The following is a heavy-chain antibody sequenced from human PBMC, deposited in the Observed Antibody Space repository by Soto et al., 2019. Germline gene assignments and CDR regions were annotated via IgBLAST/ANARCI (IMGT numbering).Heavy chain of an antibody. CDR3: AKDSLTPSLLNIVVVPAAIYYYGMDG. CDR1: GFTFSSYG. J-gene: IGHJ6*02. Sequence: GGSLRLSCAASGFTFSSYGMHWVRQAPGKGLEWVAVISYDGSNKYYADSVKGRFTISRDNSKNTLYLQMNSLRAEDTAVYYCAKDSLTPSLLNIVVVPAAIYYYGMDGWGQGNTVTVSS. D-gene: IGHD2-2*01. V-gene: IGHV3-30*18. CDR2: ISYDGSNK.